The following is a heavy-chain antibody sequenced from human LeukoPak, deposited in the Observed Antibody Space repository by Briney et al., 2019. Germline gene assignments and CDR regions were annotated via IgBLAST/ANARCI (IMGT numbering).Heavy chain of an antibody. CDR2: ISAYNGNT. V-gene: IGHV1-18*01. D-gene: IGHD3-9*01. J-gene: IGHJ4*02. Sequence: ASVKVSCTASGYTFTSYGISWVRQAPGQGLEWMGWISAYNGNTNYAQKLQGGVTMTTDTSTSTAYMELRSLRSDDTAVYYCARDLYYDILTGYCPFDYWGQGTLVTVSS. CDR3: ARDLYYDILTGYCPFDY. CDR1: GYTFTSYG.